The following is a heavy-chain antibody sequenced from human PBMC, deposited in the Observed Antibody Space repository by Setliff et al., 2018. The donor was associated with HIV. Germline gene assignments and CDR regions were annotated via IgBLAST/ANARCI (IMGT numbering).Heavy chain of an antibody. J-gene: IGHJ3*02. CDR1: GGTFSSYA. D-gene: IGHD1-1*01. Sequence: SVKVSCKDSGGTFSSYAINWVRQAPGQGLEWTGGIIPIFGTANYAQKFQGRVTITADESTSTAYMELSSLISGDTAVYYCARSARGGLQYGPTGHAFDIWGQGTLVTVSS. CDR3: ARSARGGLQYGPTGHAFDI. CDR2: IIPIFGTA. V-gene: IGHV1-69*13.